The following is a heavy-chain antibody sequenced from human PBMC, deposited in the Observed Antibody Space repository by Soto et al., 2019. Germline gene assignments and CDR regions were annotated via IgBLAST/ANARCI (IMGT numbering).Heavy chain of an antibody. D-gene: IGHD2-21*02. V-gene: IGHV1-18*01. J-gene: IGHJ1*01. Sequence: WPRHAPGQGLELVGWLSAYSGDTNYAPKCQGRVTMTTDTFTSTAYMDLRSLTSDDTAVYYCARSGRDCAGNAAYWRHGTPVTVSS. CDR3: ARSGRDCAGNAAY. CDR2: LSAYSGDT.